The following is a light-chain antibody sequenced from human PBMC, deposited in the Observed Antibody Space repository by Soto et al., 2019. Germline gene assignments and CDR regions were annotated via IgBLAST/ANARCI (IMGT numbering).Light chain of an antibody. CDR1: SSDVGGYNS. V-gene: IGLV2-14*01. CDR3: SSYTSSSLLV. CDR2: DVS. J-gene: IGLJ2*01. Sequence: QSALTQPASVSGSPGQSIAISCTGTSSDVGGYNSVSWYQQHPGKAPKLMIYDVSNRPSGVSDRFSGSKSGNTAALTISGLQAGDEADYYCSSYTSSSLLVFGGGTQLTVL.